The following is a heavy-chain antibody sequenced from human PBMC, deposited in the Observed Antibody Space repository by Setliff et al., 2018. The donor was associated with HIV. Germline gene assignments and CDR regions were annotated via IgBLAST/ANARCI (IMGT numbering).Heavy chain of an antibody. D-gene: IGHD5-12*01. CDR1: GYTFTSYG. Sequence: VQVSCKASGYTFTSYGITWVRQAPGQGLEWMGWISGYNGNTNYAQKVQGRVTMTTDTSTSTAYMELRSLRSDDTAVYYCARTGQGCSYTSCHVVAMDGIDYWGQGTLVTVSS. CDR2: ISGYNGNT. J-gene: IGHJ4*02. V-gene: IGHV1-18*01. CDR3: ARTGQGCSYTSCHVVAMDGIDY.